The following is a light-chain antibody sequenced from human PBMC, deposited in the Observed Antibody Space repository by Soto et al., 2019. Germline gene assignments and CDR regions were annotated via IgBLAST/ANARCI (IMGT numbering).Light chain of an antibody. CDR1: QSVSSN. V-gene: IGKV3D-15*01. Sequence: EIVMTQSPATLSVSPGERATLSCRASQSVSSNLAWYQQKPGQAPRLLIYDASSRATGIPDRFSGGGSGTEFTLTISSLQSEDFEIYYCQQYNNWPITFGQGTRLEIK. CDR2: DAS. J-gene: IGKJ5*01. CDR3: QQYNNWPIT.